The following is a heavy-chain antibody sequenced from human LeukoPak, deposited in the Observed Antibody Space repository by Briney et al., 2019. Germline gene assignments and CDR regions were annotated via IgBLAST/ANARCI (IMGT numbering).Heavy chain of an antibody. J-gene: IGHJ4*02. CDR3: AKLGSVIVPAAIPAYYFDY. D-gene: IGHD2-2*02. Sequence: GGSLRLSCAASGFTFSSYAMSWVRQAPGKGLEWVSAISGSGGSTYYADSVKGRFTISRDNSKNTLYLQMNSLRAEDTAVYYCAKLGSVIVPAAIPAYYFDYWGQGTLVTVSS. CDR1: GFTFSSYA. CDR2: ISGSGGST. V-gene: IGHV3-23*01.